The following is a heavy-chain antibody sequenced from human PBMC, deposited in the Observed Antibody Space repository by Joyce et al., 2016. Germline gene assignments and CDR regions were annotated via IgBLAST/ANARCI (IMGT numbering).Heavy chain of an antibody. V-gene: IGHV3-48*03. Sequence: EVQLVESGGGLVQPGGSLRLSCAASGIIFRNKAMNWVRQAPGKGLEWVSSINSDDSRIHYADSVRGRFTISRDNARNALYLEMNSLRVEDTAIYYCTTPSCANWGQGSLVTVSS. D-gene: IGHD2-2*01. CDR2: INSDDSRI. CDR1: GIIFRNKA. CDR3: TTPSCAN. J-gene: IGHJ4*02.